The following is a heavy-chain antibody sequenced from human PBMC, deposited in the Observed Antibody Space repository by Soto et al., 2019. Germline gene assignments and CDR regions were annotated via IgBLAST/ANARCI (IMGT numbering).Heavy chain of an antibody. CDR2: INAGNGNT. CDR1: GYTFTSYS. CDR3: ARGAHRVVLVQIDF. D-gene: IGHD3-22*01. Sequence: ASMKVSCQASGYTFTSYSMHWVRQAPGQRLEWMGWINAGNGNTKYSQKFQGRVTITRDTSASTAYMELSSLRSEDTAVYYCARGAHRVVLVQIDFSGQGILVTVSS. J-gene: IGHJ4*02. V-gene: IGHV1-3*01.